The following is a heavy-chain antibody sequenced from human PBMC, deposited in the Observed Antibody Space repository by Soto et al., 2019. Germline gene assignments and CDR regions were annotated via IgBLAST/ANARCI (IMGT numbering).Heavy chain of an antibody. CDR3: ATSYYDFWNAYLVGPFDY. CDR2: ISSSSGYI. Sequence: ESGGGLVKPGGSLRLSCAASGFTFSTYSMIWVRQAPGKGLEWVSSISSSSGYIYYADSVKGRFTISRDNAKNSLYLQMNSLRAEDTAVYYCATSYYDFWNAYLVGPFDYWGQGTLVTVSS. D-gene: IGHD3-3*01. J-gene: IGHJ4*02. CDR1: GFTFSTYS. V-gene: IGHV3-21*01.